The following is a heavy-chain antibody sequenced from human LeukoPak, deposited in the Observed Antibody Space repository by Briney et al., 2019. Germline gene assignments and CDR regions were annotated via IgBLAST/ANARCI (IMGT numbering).Heavy chain of an antibody. CDR2: INPSGGST. CDR3: ARDGSYSAIGPPKNAFDI. D-gene: IGHD1-26*01. J-gene: IGHJ3*02. Sequence: GASVKVSCKASGYTFTSYYMHWVRQAPGQGLEWMGIINPSGGSTSYAQKFQGRVTMTRDTSTSTVYTELSSLRSEDTAVYYCARDGSYSAIGPPKNAFDIWGQGTMVTVSS. V-gene: IGHV1-46*01. CDR1: GYTFTSYY.